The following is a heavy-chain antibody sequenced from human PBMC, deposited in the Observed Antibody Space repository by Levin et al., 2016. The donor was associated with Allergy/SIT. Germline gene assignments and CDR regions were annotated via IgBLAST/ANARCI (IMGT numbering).Heavy chain of an antibody. CDR1: GGSISSGSYY. D-gene: IGHD3-22*01. CDR3: ARDSTYYYDSSGYAPFDY. Sequence: SETLSLTCTVSGGSISSGSYYWSWIRQPAGKGLEWIGRIYTSGSTNYNPSLKSRVTISVDTSKNQFSLKLSSVTAADTAVYYCARDSTYYYDSSGYAPFDYWGQGTLVTVSS. V-gene: IGHV4-61*02. J-gene: IGHJ4*02. CDR2: IYTSGST.